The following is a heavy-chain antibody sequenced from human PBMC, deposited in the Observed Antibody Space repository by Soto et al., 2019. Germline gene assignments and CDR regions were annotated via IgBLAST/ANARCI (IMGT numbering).Heavy chain of an antibody. V-gene: IGHV3-21*01. J-gene: IGHJ3*02. D-gene: IGHD4-17*01. CDR2: ISSSSSYI. Sequence: GGSLRLSCAASGFTFSSYSMNWVRQAPGKGLEWVSSISSSSSYIYYADSVKGRFTISRDNAKNSLYLQMNSLRAEDTAVYYCARGIQYGDHKGGDAFDIWGQGTMVTVSS. CDR1: GFTFSSYS. CDR3: ARGIQYGDHKGGDAFDI.